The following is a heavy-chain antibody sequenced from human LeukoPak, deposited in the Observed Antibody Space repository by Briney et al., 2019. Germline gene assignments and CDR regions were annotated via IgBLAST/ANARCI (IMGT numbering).Heavy chain of an antibody. J-gene: IGHJ3*02. Sequence: PGGSLRLSCAASGFPLRDYWVTWVRQAPGKGLEWVANIKQDGSETYYVDSVKGRFTISRDNAKNSLYLQTNSLRAEDTAVYYCARLYMSSSGRAFDIWGQGTMVTVSS. D-gene: IGHD6-6*01. CDR2: IKQDGSET. V-gene: IGHV3-7*01. CDR3: ARLYMSSSGRAFDI. CDR1: GFPLRDYW.